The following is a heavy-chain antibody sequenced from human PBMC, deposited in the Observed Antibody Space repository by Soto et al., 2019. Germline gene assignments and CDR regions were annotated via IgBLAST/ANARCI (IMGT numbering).Heavy chain of an antibody. J-gene: IGHJ5*02. V-gene: IGHV1-8*01. Sequence: ASVKVSCKASGYSFTSPDINWVRQATGQGLEWMGWMNPNSGDTGYAQKFQGRVTMTRNTSIRTAYMELSSLRSEDTAVYYCARGVEYCCGGRCHLLYASWSQGTLDIVSS. CDR1: GYSFTSPD. D-gene: IGHD2-15*01. CDR2: MNPNSGDT. CDR3: ARGVEYCCGGRCHLLYAS.